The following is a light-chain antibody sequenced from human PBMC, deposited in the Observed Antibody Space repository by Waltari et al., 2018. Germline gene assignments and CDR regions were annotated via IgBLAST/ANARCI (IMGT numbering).Light chain of an antibody. CDR3: QHYGTSTWT. CDR1: QSFGSTF. CDR2: GAF. V-gene: IGKV3-20*01. J-gene: IGKJ1*01. Sequence: EIVLTQSPGTLSLSPGERATLSCRASQSFGSTFLAWYQQKPGQAPRLLIYGAFTRATGIPDRFRGSGSGTDFTLTISRLEPEDFAVYYCQHYGTSTWTFGQGTKVEIK.